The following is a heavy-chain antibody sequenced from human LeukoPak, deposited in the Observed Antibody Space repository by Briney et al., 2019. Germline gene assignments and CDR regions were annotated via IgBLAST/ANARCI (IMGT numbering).Heavy chain of an antibody. CDR2: ISYDGSNK. V-gene: IGHV3-30*04. Sequence: GGSLRLSCAAAGFTFSSYAMHWVRQAPGKGLEWVAVISYDGSNKYYADSVKGRFTISRDNSKNTLYLQMNSLRAEDTAVYYCARASCIQLWLYYRDYYYGMDVWGQGTTVTVSS. D-gene: IGHD5-18*01. J-gene: IGHJ6*02. CDR1: GFTFSSYA. CDR3: ARASCIQLWLYYRDYYYGMDV.